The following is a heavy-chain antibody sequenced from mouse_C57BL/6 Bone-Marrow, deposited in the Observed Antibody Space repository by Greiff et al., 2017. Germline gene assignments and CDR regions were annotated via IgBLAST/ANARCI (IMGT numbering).Heavy chain of an antibody. CDR2: IYPRSGNT. CDR1: GYTFTSYG. J-gene: IGHJ2*01. CDR3: ARGGPTYYFDY. Sequence: VQLQQSGAELARPGASVKLSCKASGYTFTSYGISWVKQRTGQGLEWIGEIYPRSGNTYYNEKFKGKATLTADKSSGTAYMELRSLTSEDSAVYFCARGGPTYYFDYWGQGTTLTVSS. D-gene: IGHD2-10*01. V-gene: IGHV1-81*01.